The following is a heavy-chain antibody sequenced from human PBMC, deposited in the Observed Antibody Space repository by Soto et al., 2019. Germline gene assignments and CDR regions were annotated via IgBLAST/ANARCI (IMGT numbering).Heavy chain of an antibody. J-gene: IGHJ6*03. V-gene: IGHV3-7*01. CDR1: GFTFSSYW. CDR2: IKQNRSEI. Sequence: GSLRLSCAASGFTFSSYWMSWVRQAPGKGLEWVATIKQNRSEIYYADSVKGRFTISRDNAKNSLYLQMNSLRAEDTAVYYCAARQGYCSSTSCYPMDVWGKGTTVTVSS. D-gene: IGHD2-2*01. CDR3: AARQGYCSSTSCYPMDV.